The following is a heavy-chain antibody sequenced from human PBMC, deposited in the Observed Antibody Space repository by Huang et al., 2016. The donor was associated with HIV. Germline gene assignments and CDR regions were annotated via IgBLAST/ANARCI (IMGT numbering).Heavy chain of an antibody. J-gene: IGHJ3*02. CDR2: IKSKTDGGTT. Sequence: EVQLVESGGGLVKPGGSLRLSCAASGFTFSNDWMSWVRQAPGKGLGWVGRIKSKTDGGTTDYAAPVKGRFTISRDDSKNTLYLQMNTLKTEDTAVYYCTTDRDYGDYVADAFDIWGQGTMVTVSS. D-gene: IGHD4-17*01. V-gene: IGHV3-15*01. CDR3: TTDRDYGDYVADAFDI. CDR1: GFTFSNDW.